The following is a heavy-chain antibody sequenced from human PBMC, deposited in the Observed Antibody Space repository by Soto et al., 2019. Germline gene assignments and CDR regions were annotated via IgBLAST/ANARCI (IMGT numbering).Heavy chain of an antibody. J-gene: IGHJ4*02. CDR1: GFTFSGSS. CDR3: TSHSPEDMIRK. V-gene: IGHV3-73*02. Sequence: EVQLVESGGGLVQPGGSLKLSCAASGFTFSGSSMHWVRQASGKGLEWVGRIRNKANSYATAYAASVKGRFTISRDDSKNTAYLQMNSLKTEDTAVYYCTSHSPEDMIRKWGQGTLVTVS. CDR2: IRNKANSYAT. D-gene: IGHD2-15*01.